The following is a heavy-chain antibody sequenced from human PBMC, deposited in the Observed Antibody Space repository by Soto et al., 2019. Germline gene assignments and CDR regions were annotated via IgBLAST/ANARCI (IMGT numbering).Heavy chain of an antibody. D-gene: IGHD6-19*01. CDR3: ARCFPRNRCDIAVAGPVPLYYYGMDV. CDR1: GYTFTSYY. CDR2: INPSGGST. J-gene: IGHJ6*02. Sequence: ASVKVSCQASGYTFTSYYMHWVRQAPGQGLEWMGIINPSGGSTSYAQKFQGRVTMTRDTSTSTVYMELSSLRSEDTAVYYCARCFPRNRCDIAVAGPVPLYYYGMDVWGQGTTVTVSS. V-gene: IGHV1-46*03.